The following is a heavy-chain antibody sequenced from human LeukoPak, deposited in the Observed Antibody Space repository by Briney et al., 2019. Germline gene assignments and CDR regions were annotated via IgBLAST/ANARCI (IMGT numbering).Heavy chain of an antibody. CDR3: ARRFERRYMDV. J-gene: IGHJ6*03. Sequence: ASVKVSCKASGYTFTSYYMHWVRQAPGQGLEWMGLINPTGDSTGYAQKFQGRVTMTRDTSTSTAYMELRSLRSDDTAVYYCARRFERRYMDVWGKGTTVTVSS. CDR1: GYTFTSYY. V-gene: IGHV1-46*01. CDR2: INPTGDST.